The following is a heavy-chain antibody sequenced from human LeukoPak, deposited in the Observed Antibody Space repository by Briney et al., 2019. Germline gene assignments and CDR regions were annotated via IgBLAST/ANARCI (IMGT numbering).Heavy chain of an antibody. CDR1: GGSFNGYY. V-gene: IGHV3-23*01. J-gene: IGHJ4*02. CDR3: AKDRYDSSGYYYGYFDY. D-gene: IGHD3-22*01. CDR2: ISGSGGST. Sequence: ETLSLTCAVYGGSFNGYYWTWIRQAPGKGLEWVSAISGSGGSTYYADSVKGRFTISRDNSKNTLYLQMNSLRAEDTAVYYCAKDRYDSSGYYYGYFDYWGQGTLVTVSS.